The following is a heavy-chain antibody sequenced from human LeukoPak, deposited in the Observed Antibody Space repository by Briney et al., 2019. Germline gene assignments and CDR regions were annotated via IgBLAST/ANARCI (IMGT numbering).Heavy chain of an antibody. D-gene: IGHD6-19*01. CDR2: ISSVGSDK. Sequence: GESLRLSCAASGFTFSNYGMHWVRQAPGKGLEWVAIISSVGSDKYYADSVKGRFTISRDNSKNTQYLQMNSLRAEDTAVYYCAKDGPGFSGWADYWGQGTLVTVSS. J-gene: IGHJ4*02. V-gene: IGHV3-30*18. CDR3: AKDGPGFSGWADY. CDR1: GFTFSNYG.